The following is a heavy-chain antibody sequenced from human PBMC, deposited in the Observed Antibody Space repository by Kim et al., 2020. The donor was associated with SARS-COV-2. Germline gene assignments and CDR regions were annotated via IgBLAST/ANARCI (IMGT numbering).Heavy chain of an antibody. CDR3: ARDQGYWAVGFDY. J-gene: IGHJ4*02. Sequence: GGSLRLSCAASGFTFNKYTMHWVRQAPGKGLEWVAVTSYDGSNKYYADSVKGRFTISRDNSKNTLYLQMNSLRAEDTALYYCARDQGYWAVGFDYWGQGTLVTVSS. CDR1: GFTFNKYT. V-gene: IGHV3-30*04. CDR2: TSYDGSNK. D-gene: IGHD3-22*01.